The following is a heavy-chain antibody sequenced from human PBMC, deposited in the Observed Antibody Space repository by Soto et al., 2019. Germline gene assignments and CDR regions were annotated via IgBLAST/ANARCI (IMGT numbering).Heavy chain of an antibody. CDR3: ARDYDISGYPRYYFDY. Sequence: ASVKVSCKASGYTFTSYAMHWVRQAPGQRLEWMGWINAGNGNTKYSQKFQGRVTITRDTSASTAYMELSSLRSEDTAVYYCARDYDISGYPRYYFDYWGQGTLVTVS. D-gene: IGHD3-22*01. CDR1: GYTFTSYA. J-gene: IGHJ4*02. CDR2: INAGNGNT. V-gene: IGHV1-3*01.